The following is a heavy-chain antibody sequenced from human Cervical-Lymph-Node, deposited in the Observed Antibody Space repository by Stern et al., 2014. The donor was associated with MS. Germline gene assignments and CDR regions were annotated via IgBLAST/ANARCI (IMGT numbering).Heavy chain of an antibody. CDR1: GDSINSYY. CDR2: ISHAGAT. J-gene: IGHJ4*02. Sequence: VQLVESGPGLVKPSETLSLTCTASGDSINSYYWSWLRQPPGKGLEWIGYISHAGATDYNPTLKSRVTVSEDTTKNQFSLNLISVTAADTAVYFCARVNGVTGALDYWGQGTLVTVSS. D-gene: IGHD2-21*02. CDR3: ARVNGVTGALDY. V-gene: IGHV4-59*01.